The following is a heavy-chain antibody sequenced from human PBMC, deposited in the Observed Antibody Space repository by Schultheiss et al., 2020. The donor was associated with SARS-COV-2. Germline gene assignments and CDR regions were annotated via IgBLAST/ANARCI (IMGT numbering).Heavy chain of an antibody. J-gene: IGHJ5*02. CDR2: ISSSSSYI. D-gene: IGHD6-13*01. Sequence: GGSLRLSCAASGFTFSSYSMNWVRQAPGKGLEWVSSISSSSSYIYYADSVKGRFTISRDNAKNSLYLQMNSLRAEDTAVYYCARGGSKGYSSSWYENWFDPWGQGTLVTVSS. V-gene: IGHV3-21*01. CDR3: ARGGSKGYSSSWYENWFDP. CDR1: GFTFSSYS.